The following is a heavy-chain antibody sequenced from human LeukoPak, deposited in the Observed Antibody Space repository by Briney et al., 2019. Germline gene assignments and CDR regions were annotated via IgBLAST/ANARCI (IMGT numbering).Heavy chain of an antibody. Sequence: GGSLRLSCAASGFTFSSYAMSWVRQAPGKGLEWVGFIRNKAYGGTTEYAASVKGRFTISRDDSKSIAYLQMNSLETEDTAVYYCTRSQYSSSWYVYYDMDVWGQGTTVTVSS. V-gene: IGHV3-49*04. CDR1: GFTFSSYA. D-gene: IGHD6-13*01. J-gene: IGHJ6*02. CDR2: IRNKAYGGTT. CDR3: TRSQYSSSWYVYYDMDV.